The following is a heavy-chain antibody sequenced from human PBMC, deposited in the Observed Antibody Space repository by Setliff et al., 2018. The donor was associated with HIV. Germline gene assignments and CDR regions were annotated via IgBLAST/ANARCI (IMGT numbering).Heavy chain of an antibody. CDR3: ARVGDYLTAFFDY. CDR1: GYSFTRYW. V-gene: IGHV5-51*01. J-gene: IGHJ4*02. Sequence: GESLKISCKASGYSFTRYWIGWVRQMPGKGLEWMGIIYPGDSDTRYSPSFQGQVIISADKSISTAYLQWSSLQASDTAMYYCARVGDYLTAFFDYWGRGTLVTV. D-gene: IGHD3-9*01. CDR2: IYPGDSDT.